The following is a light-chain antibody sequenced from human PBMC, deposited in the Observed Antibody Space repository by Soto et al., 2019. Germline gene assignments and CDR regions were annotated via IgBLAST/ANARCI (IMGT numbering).Light chain of an antibody. CDR1: RSHVGSYNL. CDR2: EVS. Sequence: SPLTEPACVSATAGKSTTIFCTGTRSHVGSYNLVSWYQQHPGKAPKLMIYEVSKRPSGVSKRFSGSKSGNTASLTISGLQAEDEADYYCCSYASSSTYVFGTGTKVTVL. CDR3: CSYASSSTYV. J-gene: IGLJ1*01. V-gene: IGLV2-23*02.